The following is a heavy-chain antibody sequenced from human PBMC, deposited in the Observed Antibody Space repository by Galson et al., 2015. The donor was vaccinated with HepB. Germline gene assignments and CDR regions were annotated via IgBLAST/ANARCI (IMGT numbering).Heavy chain of an antibody. Sequence: SLRLSCAASGFTFSSYSMNWVRQAPGKGLEWVSSISSSSSYIYYADSVKGRFTISRDNAKNSLYLQMNSLRAEDTAVYYCATDYDILTGTDYWGQGTLVTVSS. V-gene: IGHV3-21*01. CDR3: ATDYDILTGTDY. J-gene: IGHJ4*02. CDR1: GFTFSSYS. D-gene: IGHD3-9*01. CDR2: ISSSSSYI.